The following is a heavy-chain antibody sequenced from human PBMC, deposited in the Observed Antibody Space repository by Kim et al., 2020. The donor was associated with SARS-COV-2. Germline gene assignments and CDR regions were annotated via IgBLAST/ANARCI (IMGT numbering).Heavy chain of an antibody. J-gene: IGHJ4*02. CDR1: GFTFSSYA. Sequence: GGSLRLSCAASGFTFSSYAMHWVRQAPGKGLEWVAVIWYDGSNKYYADSVKGRFTISRDNSKNTLYLQMNSLRAEDTAVYYCAKDSEAVAGTLGYWGQGTLVTVSS. CDR3: AKDSEAVAGTLGY. V-gene: IGHV3-33*06. D-gene: IGHD6-19*01. CDR2: IWYDGSNK.